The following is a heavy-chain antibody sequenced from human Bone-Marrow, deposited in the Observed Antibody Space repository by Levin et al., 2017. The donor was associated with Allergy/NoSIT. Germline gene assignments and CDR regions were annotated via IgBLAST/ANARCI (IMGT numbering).Heavy chain of an antibody. V-gene: IGHV3-15*01. Sequence: SCAASGFTFNRAWMSWVRQAPGKGLEWLGRIRSQNDGGTTDYAAPVKGRFTISRDDSKNTVYLQMTSLQTEDTAMYYCATEGIGIGICPEITCSYFDYWGQGTRVTASS. CDR3: ATEGIGIGICPEITCSYFDY. CDR1: GFTFNRAW. J-gene: IGHJ4*02. CDR2: IRSQNDGGTT. D-gene: IGHD3-3*02.